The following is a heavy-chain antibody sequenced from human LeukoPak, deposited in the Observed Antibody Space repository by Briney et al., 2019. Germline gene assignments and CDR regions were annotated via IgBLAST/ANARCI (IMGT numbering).Heavy chain of an antibody. D-gene: IGHD5-18*01. CDR1: GFTFSNYS. CDR2: ISGSVDYT. Sequence: GGFLELSLAASGFTFSNYSMSLVRQAPGEGLKWGSTISGSVDYTFYADSVKGRFTISRDNSKNTLYLQMNSLRDEDTAVYYCAKETGASYDYPLDYWGQRTLVTVSS. CDR3: AKETGASYDYPLDY. J-gene: IGHJ4*02. V-gene: IGHV3-23*01.